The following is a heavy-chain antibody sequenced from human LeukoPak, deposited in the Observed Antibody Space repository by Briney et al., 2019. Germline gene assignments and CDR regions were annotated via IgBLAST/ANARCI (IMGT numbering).Heavy chain of an antibody. Sequence: GSSVKVSCKASGGTFSSYAISWVRQAPGQGLEWMGRINPNSGGTNYAQKFQGRVTMTRDTSISTAYMELSRLRSDDTAVYYCARDSYGSGSFSLRYWGQGTLVTVSS. D-gene: IGHD3-10*01. V-gene: IGHV1-2*06. J-gene: IGHJ4*02. CDR1: GGTFSSYA. CDR2: INPNSGGT. CDR3: ARDSYGSGSFSLRY.